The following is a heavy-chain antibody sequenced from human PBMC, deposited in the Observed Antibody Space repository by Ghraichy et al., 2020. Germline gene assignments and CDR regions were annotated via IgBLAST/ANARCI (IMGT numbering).Heavy chain of an antibody. J-gene: IGHJ4*02. CDR2: ISYDGSNK. Sequence: GGSLRLSCAASGFTFSSYAMHWVRQAPGKGLEWVAVISYDGSNKYYADSVKGRFTISRDNSKNTLYLQMNSLRAEDTAVYYCARESGRAGDLDYWGQGTLVTVSS. CDR1: GFTFSSYA. V-gene: IGHV3-30*04. D-gene: IGHD7-27*01. CDR3: ARESGRAGDLDY.